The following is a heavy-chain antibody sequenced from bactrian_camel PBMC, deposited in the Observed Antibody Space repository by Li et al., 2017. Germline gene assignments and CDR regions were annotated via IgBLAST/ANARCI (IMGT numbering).Heavy chain of an antibody. CDR1: GFTFSRNE. CDR3: ATTATSCTREKASDEYPY. V-gene: IGHV3S1*01. Sequence: QLVESGGDLVRPGGSLRLSCAASGFTFSRNEMFWVRQAPGKGLEWVSNIYTGDGTTHSADSVKGRFTIAKGQAKHTLYLQMNSLKPEDTATYYCATTATSCTREKASDEYPYWGQGTQVTVS. J-gene: IGHJ4*01. D-gene: IGHD2*01. CDR2: IYTGDGTT.